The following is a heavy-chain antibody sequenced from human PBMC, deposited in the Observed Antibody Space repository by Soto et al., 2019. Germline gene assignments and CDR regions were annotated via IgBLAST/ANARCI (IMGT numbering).Heavy chain of an antibody. CDR2: IIPIFGTA. V-gene: IGHV1-69*01. CDR3: ASGYYDFWSGYSYYYYYGMDV. Sequence: QVQLVQSGAEVKKPGSSVKVSCKASGGTFSSYAISWVRQAPGQGLEWMGGIIPIFGTANYAQKFQGRVTITADESTSTAYMELSILRSEDTAVYYCASGYYDFWSGYSYYYYYGMDVWGQGTTVTVSS. J-gene: IGHJ6*02. CDR1: GGTFSSYA. D-gene: IGHD3-3*01.